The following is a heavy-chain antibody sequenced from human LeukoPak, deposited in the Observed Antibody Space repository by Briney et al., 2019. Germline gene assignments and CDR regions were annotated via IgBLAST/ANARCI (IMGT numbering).Heavy chain of an antibody. J-gene: IGHJ1*01. D-gene: IGHD1-7*01. CDR2: INTGSAST. CDR3: ARDQYWHYAHDH. V-gene: IGHV3-21*01. CDR1: GFTLGTYR. Sequence: GGPLRLSCAASGFTLGTYRMNWVRQAPGKGLEWVASINTGSASTYYADSVKGRFTISRDYAKNSLYLQMNGVGVEDTAIYYCARDQYWHYAHDHWGQGILVTVSS.